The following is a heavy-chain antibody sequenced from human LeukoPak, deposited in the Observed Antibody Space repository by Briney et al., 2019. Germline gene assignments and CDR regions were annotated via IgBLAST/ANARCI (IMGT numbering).Heavy chain of an antibody. CDR2: IIPIFGTA. D-gene: IGHD2-15*01. Sequence: SVKVSCKASGGTFSSYAISWVRQAPGQGLEWMGGIIPIFGTANYAQKFQGRVTITTDESTSTAYMELSSPRSEGTAVYYCARDRGCSGGSCYSPNWFDPWGQGTLVTVSS. CDR3: ARDRGCSGGSCYSPNWFDP. J-gene: IGHJ5*02. V-gene: IGHV1-69*05. CDR1: GGTFSSYA.